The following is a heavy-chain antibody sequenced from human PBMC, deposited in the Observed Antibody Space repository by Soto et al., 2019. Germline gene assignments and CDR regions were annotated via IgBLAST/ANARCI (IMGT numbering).Heavy chain of an antibody. Sequence: PGGSLRLSCAASGFTFSTYSMNWVRQAPGKGLEWVSHDGRNTHYADSVKGRFTISRDSSKNTVSLEMTSLRAEDTAVYYCAKGGRQWLVTSDFNYWGQGALVTVSS. CDR1: GFTFSTYS. J-gene: IGHJ4*02. D-gene: IGHD6-19*01. V-gene: IGHV3-30*18. CDR2: HDGRNT. CDR3: AKGGRQWLVTSDFNY.